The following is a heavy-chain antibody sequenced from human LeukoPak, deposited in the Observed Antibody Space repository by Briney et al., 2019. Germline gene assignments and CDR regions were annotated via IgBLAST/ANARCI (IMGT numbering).Heavy chain of an antibody. CDR3: ARPDRYGADAFDI. J-gene: IGHJ3*02. CDR2: IYYSGST. D-gene: IGHD3-9*01. V-gene: IGHV4-59*13. Sequence: SETLSLTCTVSVGSISSYYWSWIRQPPGKGLEGIGYIYYSGSTNYNPSLKSRVTISVDTSKNQFSLKLSYVTAADTAMYYCARPDRYGADAFDIWGQGTMVTVSS. CDR1: VGSISSYY.